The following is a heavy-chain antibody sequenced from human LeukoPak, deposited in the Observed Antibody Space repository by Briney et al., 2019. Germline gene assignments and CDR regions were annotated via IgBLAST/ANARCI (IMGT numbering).Heavy chain of an antibody. CDR2: IYYSGST. Sequence: PSETLSLTCTVSGGSISSSSYYWGWIRQPPGKGLEWIGSIYYSGSTYYNPSLKSRVTISVDTSKHQFSLKLSSVTAADTAVYYCAISIQLWTNNWFDPWGQGTLVTVSS. CDR3: AISIQLWTNNWFDP. V-gene: IGHV4-39*01. D-gene: IGHD5-18*01. J-gene: IGHJ5*02. CDR1: GGSISSSSYY.